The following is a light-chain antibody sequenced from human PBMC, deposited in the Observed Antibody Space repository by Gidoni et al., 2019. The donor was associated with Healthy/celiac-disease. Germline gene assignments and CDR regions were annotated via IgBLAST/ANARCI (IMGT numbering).Light chain of an antibody. V-gene: IGKV1-39*01. Sequence: SRFSGSGSGTDFTLTISSLQPEDFATYYCQQSLKCSFGQGTKLEIK. CDR3: QQSLKCS. J-gene: IGKJ2*04.